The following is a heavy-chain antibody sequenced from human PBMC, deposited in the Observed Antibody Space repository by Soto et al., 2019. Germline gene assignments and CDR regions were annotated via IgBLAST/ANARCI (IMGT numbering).Heavy chain of an antibody. V-gene: IGHV1-2*02. CDR1: GYTFTDYY. CDR2: INPNNGVT. CDR3: ARGALTVANWFDP. Sequence: QVQLVQSGAEVKKPGASVKVSCKASGYTFTDYYMNWVRQAPGQGLEWMGWINPNNGVTNYAQKFQGRVTMTRDTSISTVYMDLRRLRSDDTALYYCARGALTVANWFDPWGQGTQVTVSS. J-gene: IGHJ5*02. D-gene: IGHD6-19*01.